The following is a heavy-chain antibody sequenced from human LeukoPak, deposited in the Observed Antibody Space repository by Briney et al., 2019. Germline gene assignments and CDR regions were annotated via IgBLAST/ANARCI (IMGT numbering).Heavy chain of an antibody. CDR3: ARDRVSLEAFDI. J-gene: IGHJ3*02. V-gene: IGHV4-30-4*01. CDR2: IFFSGST. D-gene: IGHD3-3*01. Sequence: SGTLSLTCTVSGGSISSGDYYWSWIRQPPGKGLEWIGYIFFSGSTYYNTSLKSRVTISIDTSKNQFSLKLSSVTAADTAVYYCARDRVSLEAFDIWGQGTVVTVSS. CDR1: GGSISSGDYY.